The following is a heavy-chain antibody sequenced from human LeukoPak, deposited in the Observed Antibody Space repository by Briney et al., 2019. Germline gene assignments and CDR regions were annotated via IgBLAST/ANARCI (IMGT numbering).Heavy chain of an antibody. J-gene: IGHJ5*02. V-gene: IGHV1-8*01. CDR2: MNPNSGNT. Sequence: WASVKVSCKASGYTFTSYDINWVRQATGQGREWMGWMNPNSGNTGYAQKFQGRVTITTDESTSTAYMELSSLRSEDTAVYYCARAIWPGVGATEFWFDPWGQGTLVTVSS. D-gene: IGHD1-26*01. CDR1: GYTFTSYD. CDR3: ARAIWPGVGATEFWFDP.